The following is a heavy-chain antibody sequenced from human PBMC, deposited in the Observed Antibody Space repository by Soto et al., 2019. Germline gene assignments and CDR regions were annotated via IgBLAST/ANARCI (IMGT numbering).Heavy chain of an antibody. D-gene: IGHD5-12*01. Sequence: GGSLRLSCAASGFTFSSYSMNWVRQAPGKGLEWVSSISSSSSYIYYADSVKGRFTISRDNAKNSLYLQMNSLRAEDTAVYYCARDDDPTLDSSGYLFDYWGQGTLVTVSS. CDR2: ISSSSSYI. V-gene: IGHV3-21*01. CDR3: ARDDDPTLDSSGYLFDY. J-gene: IGHJ4*02. CDR1: GFTFSSYS.